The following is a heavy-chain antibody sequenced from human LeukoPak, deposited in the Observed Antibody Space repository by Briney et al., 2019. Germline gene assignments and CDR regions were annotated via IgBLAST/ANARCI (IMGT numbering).Heavy chain of an antibody. Sequence: GSLRLSCAASGFTFSSYSMNWIRQPPGKGLEWIGEINHGGSTNYNPSLTSRITISVDTSKNHFSLKLSSVTAADTAVYYCAARGYYNWFGPWGQGTLVTVSS. J-gene: IGHJ5*02. CDR1: GFTFSSYS. V-gene: IGHV4-34*08. CDR3: AARGYYNWFGP. D-gene: IGHD1-26*01. CDR2: INHGGST.